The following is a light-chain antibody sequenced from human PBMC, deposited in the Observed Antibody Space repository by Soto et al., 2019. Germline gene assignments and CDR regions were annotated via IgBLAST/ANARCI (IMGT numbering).Light chain of an antibody. CDR1: QSVTNN. CDR2: GAS. Sequence: EIVMTQSPTTLSVPPGERATLSCRASQSVTNNLAWYQQKPGQAPRLLVYGASTRATGIPARFSGSGSGTEFTLIISSLQSEDSAVYYCQQYNVWPRTFGQGTK. V-gene: IGKV3-15*01. CDR3: QQYNVWPRT. J-gene: IGKJ1*01.